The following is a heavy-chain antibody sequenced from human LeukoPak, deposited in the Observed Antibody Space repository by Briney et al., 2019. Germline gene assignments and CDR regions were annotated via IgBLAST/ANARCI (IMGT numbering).Heavy chain of an antibody. Sequence: GGSLRLSCAASGFTFSSYAMHWVRQAPGKGLEWAAVISYDGSNKYYADSVKGRFTISRDNSKNTLYLQMNSLRAEDTAVYYCARDRAYSGYDYVFAYWGQGTLVTVSS. J-gene: IGHJ4*02. D-gene: IGHD5-12*01. CDR1: GFTFSSYA. CDR2: ISYDGSNK. CDR3: ARDRAYSGYDYVFAY. V-gene: IGHV3-30*04.